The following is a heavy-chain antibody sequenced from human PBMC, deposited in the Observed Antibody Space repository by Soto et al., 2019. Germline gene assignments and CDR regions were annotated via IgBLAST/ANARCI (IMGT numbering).Heavy chain of an antibody. J-gene: IGHJ6*02. D-gene: IGHD5-18*01. CDR3: AKDQNIQLWPRYYYGMDV. CDR2: ISGSGGST. CDR1: GFTFSSYA. V-gene: IGHV3-23*01. Sequence: GGSLRFSCAASGFTFSSYAMSWVRQAPGKGLEWVSAISGSGGSTYYADSVKGRFTISRDNSKNTLYLQMNSLRAEDTAVYYCAKDQNIQLWPRYYYGMDVWGQGTTVTVSS.